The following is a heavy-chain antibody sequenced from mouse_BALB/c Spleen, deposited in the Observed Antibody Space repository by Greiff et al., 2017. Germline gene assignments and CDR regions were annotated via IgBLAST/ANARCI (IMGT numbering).Heavy chain of an antibody. V-gene: IGHV1-18*01. CDR1: GYSFTGYT. CDR2: INPYNGGT. CDR3: ARSPFITTVVAPGAMDY. Sequence: VQLQQSGPELVKPGASMKISCKASGYSFTGYTMNWVKQSHGKNLEWIGLINPYNGGTSYNQKFKGKATLTVDKSSSTAYMELLSLTSEDSAVYYCARSPFITTVVAPGAMDYWGQGTSVTVSS. D-gene: IGHD1-1*01. J-gene: IGHJ4*01.